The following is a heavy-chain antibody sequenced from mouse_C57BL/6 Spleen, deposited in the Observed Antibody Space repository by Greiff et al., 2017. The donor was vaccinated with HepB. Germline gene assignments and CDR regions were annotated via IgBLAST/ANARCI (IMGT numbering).Heavy chain of an antibody. D-gene: IGHD2-5*01. CDR2: IDPEDGET. Sequence: EVKLQESGPELVKPGASVKLSCTASGFNIKDYYMHWVKQRTEQGLEWIGRIDPEDGETKYAPKFQGKATITADTSSNTAYLQLSSLTSEDTAVYYCASDSNFPAWFAYWGQGTLVTVSA. CDR3: ASDSNFPAWFAY. V-gene: IGHV14-2*01. CDR1: GFNIKDYY. J-gene: IGHJ3*01.